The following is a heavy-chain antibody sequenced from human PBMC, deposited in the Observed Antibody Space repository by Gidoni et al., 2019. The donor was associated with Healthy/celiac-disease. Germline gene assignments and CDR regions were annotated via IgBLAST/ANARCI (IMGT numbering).Heavy chain of an antibody. V-gene: IGHV4-59*01. J-gene: IGHJ4*02. Sequence: QVQLQESGPGLVKPSETLSLTCTVPGGSISSYYWSWIRQPPGKGLEWIGYIYYSGSTNYNPSLKSRVTISVDTSKNQFSLKLSSVTAADTAVYYCARAKDGSGSYFDYWGQGTLVTVSS. CDR2: IYYSGST. CDR3: ARAKDGSGSYFDY. D-gene: IGHD3-10*01. CDR1: GGSISSYY.